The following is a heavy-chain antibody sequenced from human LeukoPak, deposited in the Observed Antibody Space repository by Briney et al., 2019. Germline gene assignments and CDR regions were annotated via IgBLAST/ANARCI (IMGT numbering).Heavy chain of an antibody. J-gene: IGHJ5*02. CDR2: ISGGGGST. D-gene: IGHD6-19*01. V-gene: IGHV3-23*01. Sequence: GGSLRLSCAASGFTFSSYAMSWVRQAPGKGLEWVSAISGGGGSTYYADSVKGRFTISRDNPKNTLYLQMNSLRAEDTAVYYCAKAAVGSGQNWFDPWGQGTLVTVSS. CDR3: AKAAVGSGQNWFDP. CDR1: GFTFSSYA.